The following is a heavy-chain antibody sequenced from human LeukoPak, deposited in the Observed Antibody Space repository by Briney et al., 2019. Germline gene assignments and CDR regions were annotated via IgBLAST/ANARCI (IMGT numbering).Heavy chain of an antibody. CDR3: ARDRYGSGRPWFDP. Sequence: GGSLRLSCAASGFTFSSYAMHWVRQAPGKGLEWVAVISYDGSNKYYADSVKGRFTISRDKSKNTLYLQMNSLRAEDTAVYYCARDRYGSGRPWFDPWGQGTLVTVSS. D-gene: IGHD3-10*01. V-gene: IGHV3-30*04. CDR1: GFTFSSYA. CDR2: ISYDGSNK. J-gene: IGHJ5*02.